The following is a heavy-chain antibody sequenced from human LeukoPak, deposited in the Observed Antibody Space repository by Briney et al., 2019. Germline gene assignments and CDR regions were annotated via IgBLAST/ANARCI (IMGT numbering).Heavy chain of an antibody. CDR1: GFTFSDYY. CDR2: ISSSGSTI. CDR3: ARSYVATRPVDY. J-gene: IGHJ4*02. V-gene: IGHV3-11*01. D-gene: IGHD5-12*01. Sequence: GGSLRLSCAASGFTFSDYYMSWIRQASGKGLEWVSYISSSGSTIYYADSVKGRFTISRDNAKNSLYLQMNSLRAEDTAVYYCARSYVATRPVDYWGQGTLVTVSS.